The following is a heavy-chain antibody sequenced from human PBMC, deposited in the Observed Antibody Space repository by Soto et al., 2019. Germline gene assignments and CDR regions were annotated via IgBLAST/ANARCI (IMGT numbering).Heavy chain of an antibody. CDR1: GFTFSSYG. D-gene: IGHD3-3*01. Sequence: GGSLRLSCAASGFTFSSYGMHWVRQAPGKGLEWVAVIWYDGSNKYYADSVKGRFTISRDNSKNTLYLQMNSLRAEDTAVYYCAREDALIFGVAPPVYFDYWGQGTLVTVSS. CDR3: AREDALIFGVAPPVYFDY. CDR2: IWYDGSNK. V-gene: IGHV3-33*01. J-gene: IGHJ4*02.